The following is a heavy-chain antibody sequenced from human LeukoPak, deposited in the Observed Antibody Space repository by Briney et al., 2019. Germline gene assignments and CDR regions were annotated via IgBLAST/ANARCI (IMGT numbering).Heavy chain of an antibody. CDR1: GYTFTKYG. D-gene: IGHD2-8*01. Sequence: ASVKVSCNASGYTFTKYGVYWVRQAPGQGLEWMGWINTDTGNPTYAQGFTGRFVFSLDTSVSTTYLQISSLKPEDTAVYYCARGIGIGTVLMVHGNMDVWGKGTTVTVSS. CDR3: ARGIGIGTVLMVHGNMDV. V-gene: IGHV7-4-1*02. J-gene: IGHJ6*03. CDR2: INTDTGNP.